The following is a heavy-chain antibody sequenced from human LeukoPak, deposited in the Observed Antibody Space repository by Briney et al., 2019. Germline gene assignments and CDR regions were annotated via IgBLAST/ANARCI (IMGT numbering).Heavy chain of an antibody. J-gene: IGHJ3*02. Sequence: GGSLRLSCAASGFTFSGYSMNWVRQAPGKGLEGVSSISSSSSYIYYADSVKGRFTISRDNAKNSLYLQMNSLRAEDTAVYYCARDRTTGTTGLAFDIWGQGTMVTVSS. CDR2: ISSSSSYI. CDR1: GFTFSGYS. V-gene: IGHV3-21*01. CDR3: ARDRTTGTTGLAFDI. D-gene: IGHD1-1*01.